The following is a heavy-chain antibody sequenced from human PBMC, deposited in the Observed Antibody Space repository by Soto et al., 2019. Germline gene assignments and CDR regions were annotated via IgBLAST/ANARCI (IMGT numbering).Heavy chain of an antibody. V-gene: IGHV4-34*01. D-gene: IGHD3-22*01. Sequence: SETLSLTCAVYGGSFSDYYWSWIRQPPGKGLGWIGEINHSGSTNYNPSLKSRVTISVDTSKNQFSLKLSSVTAADTAVYYCARGKASHGGDSSGRFWAYWGQGTLVTVSS. J-gene: IGHJ4*02. CDR1: GGSFSDYY. CDR3: ARGKASHGGDSSGRFWAY. CDR2: INHSGST.